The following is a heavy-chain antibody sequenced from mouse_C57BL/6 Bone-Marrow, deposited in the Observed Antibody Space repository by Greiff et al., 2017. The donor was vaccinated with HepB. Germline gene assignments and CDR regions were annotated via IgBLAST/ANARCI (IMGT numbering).Heavy chain of an antibody. Sequence: EVQLVESGGGLVQPGGSLKLSCAASGFTFSDYGMAWVRQAPRKGPEWVAFISNLAYSIYYADTVTGRFTISRENAKNTLYLEMSSLRSEDTAMYYCARREEDAMDYWGQGTSVTVSS. CDR1: GFTFSDYG. CDR3: ARREEDAMDY. J-gene: IGHJ4*01. V-gene: IGHV5-15*01. CDR2: ISNLAYSI.